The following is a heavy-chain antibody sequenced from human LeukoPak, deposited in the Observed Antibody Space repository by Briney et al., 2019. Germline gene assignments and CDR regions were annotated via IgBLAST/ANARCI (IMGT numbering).Heavy chain of an antibody. CDR1: GGSISSGDYY. J-gene: IGHJ4*02. Sequence: MSSQTLSLTCTVPGGSISSGDYYWSWIRQPPGKGLEWIGYIYYSGSTYYNPSLKSRVTISVDTSKNQFSLKLSSVTAADTAVYYCARDRYGDYPYYFDYWGQGTLVTVSS. CDR3: ARDRYGDYPYYFDY. D-gene: IGHD4-17*01. CDR2: IYYSGST. V-gene: IGHV4-30-4*08.